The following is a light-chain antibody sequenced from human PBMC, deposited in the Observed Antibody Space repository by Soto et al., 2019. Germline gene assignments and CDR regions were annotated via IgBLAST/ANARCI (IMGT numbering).Light chain of an antibody. Sequence: DIQMTQSPSTLSASVGDRVTITCRASQSISSWLAWYQQKPGKAPKLLIYDASSLESGVPSRFSGSGSGTEFTPTLSSLQPDDFATYYCQQYNSYSTFGQGTKVDSK. CDR2: DAS. CDR3: QQYNSYST. J-gene: IGKJ1*01. CDR1: QSISSW. V-gene: IGKV1-5*01.